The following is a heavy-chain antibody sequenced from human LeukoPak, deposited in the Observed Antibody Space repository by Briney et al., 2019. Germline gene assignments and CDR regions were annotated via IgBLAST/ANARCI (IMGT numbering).Heavy chain of an antibody. V-gene: IGHV1-18*04. Sequence: ASVKVSCKASGYTFTSYGIIWVRQAPGQGLEWMGWISAYNGNTNYAQKLQGRVTMSTDTSTSTAYMELRSLISDDTAVYFCARGGRYYDVLTGKDFWGQGTLVTVSS. CDR1: GYTFTSYG. CDR2: ISAYNGNT. J-gene: IGHJ4*02. D-gene: IGHD3-9*01. CDR3: ARGGRYYDVLTGKDF.